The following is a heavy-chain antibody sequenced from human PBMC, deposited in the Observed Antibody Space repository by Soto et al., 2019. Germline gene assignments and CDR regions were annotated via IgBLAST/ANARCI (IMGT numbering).Heavy chain of an antibody. V-gene: IGHV1-69*12. CDR1: GGTFSSYA. J-gene: IGHJ5*02. Sequence: QVQLVQSGAEVKKPGSSVKVSCKASGGTFSSYAISWVRQAPGQGLEWMGGIIPIFGTANYAQKFQGRVTITADESTSTAYMGLSSLRSEDTAVYYCARVPQLYYVKGWFDPWGQGTLVTVSS. CDR3: ARVPQLYYVKGWFDP. D-gene: IGHD3-10*02. CDR2: IIPIFGTA.